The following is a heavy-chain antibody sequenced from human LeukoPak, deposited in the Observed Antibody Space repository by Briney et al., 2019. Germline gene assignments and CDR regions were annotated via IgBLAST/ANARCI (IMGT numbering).Heavy chain of an antibody. J-gene: IGHJ5*02. CDR1: GFTFSSYV. D-gene: IGHD1-1*01. CDR2: VLYDGTTK. V-gene: IGHV3-30*03. CDR3: ARAGGPNWPEANWFAP. Sequence: PGRSLGLSCAASGFTFSSYVMHWVRQAPGTGLEWVADVLYDGTTKHYADSVKGRFTISRDNSKNTLYLQMNSLRLEDTAVYYCARAGGPNWPEANWFAPGGQGTLLTVPS.